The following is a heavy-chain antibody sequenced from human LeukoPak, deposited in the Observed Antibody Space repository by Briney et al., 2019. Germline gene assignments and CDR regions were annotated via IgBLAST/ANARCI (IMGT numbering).Heavy chain of an antibody. V-gene: IGHV3-48*01. J-gene: IGHJ4*02. CDR3: VRDTNWSFDY. D-gene: IGHD1-1*01. Sequence: GGFLRLSCAASGFTFKNEPMNWVRQTPDKGLEWISNIRDDSDSVYYADSVRGRFTVSRDNARDSLFLQMNTLRTEDTAIYYCVRDTNWSFDYWGQGTLVTVSS. CDR1: GFTFKNEP. CDR2: IRDDSDSV.